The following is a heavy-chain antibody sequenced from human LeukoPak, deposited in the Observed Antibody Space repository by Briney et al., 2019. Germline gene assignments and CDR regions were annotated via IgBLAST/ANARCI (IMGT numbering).Heavy chain of an antibody. CDR1: GFTFSSYG. J-gene: IGHJ4*02. CDR3: ARGRGYSYGYGDY. V-gene: IGHV3-30*03. CDR2: ISNDGSDK. D-gene: IGHD5-18*01. Sequence: GRSLRLSCAASGFTFSSYGIHWVRQAPGKGLEWVAMISNDGSDKDYVDSVKGRFTISRDNSKNTLYLQMNSLRAEDTAVYYCARGRGYSYGYGDYWGQGTLVTVSS.